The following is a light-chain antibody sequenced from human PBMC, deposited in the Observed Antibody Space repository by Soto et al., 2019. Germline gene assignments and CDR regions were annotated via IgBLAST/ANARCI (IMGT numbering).Light chain of an antibody. CDR3: QHFGGTTFT. V-gene: IGKV3-20*01. CDR2: GAS. CDR1: QSVSSSY. Sequence: EIVLTQSPLPLSLSPGEAATLSCRSSQSVSSSYIAWYQQRPGQTPSLLIYGASTRATGIPDRFSGSGSGTHFTLTISRLEPGDFAVYYCQHFGGTTFTFGQGTRLEI. J-gene: IGKJ5*01.